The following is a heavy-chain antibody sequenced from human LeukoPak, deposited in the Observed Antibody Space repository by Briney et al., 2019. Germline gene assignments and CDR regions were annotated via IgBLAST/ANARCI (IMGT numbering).Heavy chain of an antibody. J-gene: IGHJ4*02. CDR3: ARERYGYFDY. Sequence: GRSLRLSCAASGFTFSDYALHWVRQAPGKGLEWVAVISYDGSEKYFADSVQGRFTISRDNSKNTLSLQMNSLRVSDTAVDYCARERYGYFDYWGQGTLVTVSS. CDR2: ISYDGSEK. V-gene: IGHV3-30*04. D-gene: IGHD3-9*01. CDR1: GFTFSDYA.